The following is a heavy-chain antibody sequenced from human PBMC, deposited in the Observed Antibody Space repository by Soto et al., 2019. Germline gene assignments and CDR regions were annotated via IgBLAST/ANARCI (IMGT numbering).Heavy chain of an antibody. J-gene: IGHJ4*02. V-gene: IGHV3-9*02. CDR3: AVSSSDIVVLPSSIYFAS. D-gene: IGHD2-15*01. CDR2: LSWVRYTV. Sequence: GGSLRLSCVASGSYSDTYTMHWVRKLPGKGLEWVAGLSWVRYTVAYADSVQGRFTISRDHAKNSVDLLMDSLRPDDTALYFCAVSSSDIVVLPSSIYFASWGPGTLVTVSS. CDR1: GSYSDTYT.